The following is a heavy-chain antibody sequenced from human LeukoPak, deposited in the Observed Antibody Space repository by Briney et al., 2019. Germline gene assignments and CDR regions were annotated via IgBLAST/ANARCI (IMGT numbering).Heavy chain of an antibody. CDR3: ARVVVVAATRGTWYFDL. J-gene: IGHJ2*01. V-gene: IGHV1-18*01. D-gene: IGHD2-15*01. CDR1: GYTFTDYG. CDR2: ISAYNGNI. Sequence: ASVKVSCKASGYTFTDYGISWVRQAPGQGLEWMGWISAYNGNINYAQKVQGRVTMTTDTSTSTAYMELRSLRSDDTAVYYCARVVVVAATRGTWYFDLWGRGTLVTVSS.